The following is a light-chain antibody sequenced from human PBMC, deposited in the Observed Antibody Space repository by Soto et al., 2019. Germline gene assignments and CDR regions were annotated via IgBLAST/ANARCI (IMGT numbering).Light chain of an antibody. CDR3: MQGTHWPPT. CDR1: QSLVYSDGNTY. V-gene: IGKV2-30*01. Sequence: DVVMTQSPLSLPVTLGQPASISCRSSQSLVYSDGNTYLNWFQQRPGQSPRRLIYKVSXXXXXXXXXFXGSGXGNDFTLKISRVEAEDVGVYYCMQGTHWPPTFGQGTKVDIK. CDR2: KVS. J-gene: IGKJ1*01.